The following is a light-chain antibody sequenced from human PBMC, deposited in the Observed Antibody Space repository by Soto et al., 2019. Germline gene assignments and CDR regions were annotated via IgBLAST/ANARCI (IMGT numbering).Light chain of an antibody. CDR2: EVS. V-gene: IGKV2D-29*01. J-gene: IGKJ3*01. Sequence: VMTQSPLSLSVTPGQPASISCRTSQSLLYSDGKTFLSWFLQKAGQPPQLLIYEVSNRFSGVPDRFSGSGSGTDFTLKISRVEAEDVGVYYCMQTTQFPFIFGPGTKVDIK. CDR1: QSLLYSDGKTF. CDR3: MQTTQFPFI.